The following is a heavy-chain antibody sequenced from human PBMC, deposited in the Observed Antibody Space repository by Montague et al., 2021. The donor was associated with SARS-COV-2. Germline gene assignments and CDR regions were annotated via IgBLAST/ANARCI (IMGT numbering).Heavy chain of an antibody. CDR2: ISASSYDI. D-gene: IGHD2-2*01. J-gene: IGHJ6*02. CDR1: EFTFSSYS. CDR3: ARVVAFYCSDTSCNWGVVSSFYGMDV. V-gene: IGHV3-21*01. Sequence: SLRLSCAASEFTFSSYSMNWVRQAPGKGLEWVSSISASSYDIHYADSVKGRFTISRDNAKNSLYLQMNNLRAEDTAVYYCARVVAFYCSDTSCNWGVVSSFYGMDVWGQGTTVTVSS.